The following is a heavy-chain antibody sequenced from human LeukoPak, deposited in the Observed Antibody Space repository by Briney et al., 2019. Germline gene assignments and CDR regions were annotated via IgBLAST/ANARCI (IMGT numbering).Heavy chain of an antibody. CDR2: ISWDGGST. CDR1: GFTFDDYT. Sequence: PGGSLRLSCAASGFTFDDYTMHWVRQAPGKGLEWVSLISWDGGSTYYADSVKGRFTISRDNSKNSLYLQMNSLRTEDTALYYCAKGDYSDVVGEKYFDYWGQGTLVTVSS. V-gene: IGHV3-43*01. D-gene: IGHD4-17*01. J-gene: IGHJ4*02. CDR3: AKGDYSDVVGEKYFDY.